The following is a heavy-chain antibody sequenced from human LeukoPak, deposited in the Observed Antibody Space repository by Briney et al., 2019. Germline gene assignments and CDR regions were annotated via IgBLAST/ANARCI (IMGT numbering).Heavy chain of an antibody. J-gene: IGHJ5*02. CDR2: ISAYNGNT. Sequence: GASVKVSCKASGYTFTSYGISWVRQAPGQGLEWMGWISAYNGNTNYAQKLQGRVTMTTDTSTSTAYMELRSLRSDDTAVYYCARDRAGTVLIPSWFDPWGQGTLVTVSS. CDR1: GYTFTSYG. D-gene: IGHD2-8*01. CDR3: ARDRAGTVLIPSWFDP. V-gene: IGHV1-18*01.